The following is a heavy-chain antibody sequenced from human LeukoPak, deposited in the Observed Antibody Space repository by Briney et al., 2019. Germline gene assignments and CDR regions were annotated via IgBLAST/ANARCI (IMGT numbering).Heavy chain of an antibody. Sequence: GGSLRLSCAASGFTVSSNYMSWVRQAPGKGLEWVSVIYSGGSTYYADSVKGRFTISRDNSKNTLYLQMNSLRAEDTAVYYCARDCSSTSCYTGGDAFDIWGQGTMVTVSS. CDR2: IYSGGST. J-gene: IGHJ3*02. D-gene: IGHD2-2*02. CDR1: GFTVSSNY. V-gene: IGHV3-53*01. CDR3: ARDCSSTSCYTGGDAFDI.